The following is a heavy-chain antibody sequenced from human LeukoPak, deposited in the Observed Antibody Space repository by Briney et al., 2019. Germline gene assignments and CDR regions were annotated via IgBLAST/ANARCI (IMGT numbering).Heavy chain of an antibody. V-gene: IGHV4-34*01. CDR2: INHSGST. D-gene: IGHD5-18*01. CDR1: GGSFSGYY. J-gene: IGHJ4*02. Sequence: SETLSLTCAVYGGSFSGYYWSWIRQPPGKGLEWIGEINHSGSTNYNPSLKSRVTISVDTSKNQFSLKLSSVTAADTAVYYCARDPGWGYSYGYYFDYWGQGTLVTVSS. CDR3: ARDPGWGYSYGYYFDY.